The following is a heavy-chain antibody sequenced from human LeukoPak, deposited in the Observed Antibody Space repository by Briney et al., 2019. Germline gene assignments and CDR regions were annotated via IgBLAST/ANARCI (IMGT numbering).Heavy chain of an antibody. CDR3: AKDSKITSADYYFDY. V-gene: IGHV3-30*04. J-gene: IGHJ4*02. CDR1: GFSFRSYA. CDR2: IANDGRDK. Sequence: PGGSLRLSCAASGFSFRSYAMHWVRQAPGKGLEWVTVIANDGRDKKYADPVRGRFTISRDNSKNTVYLQMDSLRVEDMAVYYCAKDSKITSADYYFDYWGLGTLVTVSS. D-gene: IGHD6-13*01.